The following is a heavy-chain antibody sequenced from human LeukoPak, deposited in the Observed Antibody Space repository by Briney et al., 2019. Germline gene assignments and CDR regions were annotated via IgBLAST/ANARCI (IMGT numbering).Heavy chain of an antibody. CDR3: GRGGYYLAY. J-gene: IGHJ4*02. V-gene: IGHV4-61*08. CDR2: ISDSGST. D-gene: IGHD3-22*01. Sequence: ASETLSLTCTVSGDSISTSVYYWSWIRQSPGKGLEWIGFISDSGSTNYNPSLKSRVTISVDTSKNQFSLKVNSVTAADTAVYYCGRGGYYLAYWGQGTLVTVSS. CDR1: GDSISTSVYY.